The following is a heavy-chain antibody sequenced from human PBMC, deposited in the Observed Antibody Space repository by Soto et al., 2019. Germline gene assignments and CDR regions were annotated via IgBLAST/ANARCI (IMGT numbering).Heavy chain of an antibody. CDR1: GDSMSTGGYY. V-gene: IGHV4-31*02. CDR3: SRGRGSTPLRD. D-gene: IGHD6-13*01. J-gene: IGHJ4*02. CDR2: IYTTGTT. Sequence: SETLSLTCSVSGDSMSTGGYYWTWIRKHPGKGLEWIGRIYTTGTTYYSPSLKSQVTMSIDKSSNRFSLNLNSVTAADTAVYYCSRGRGSTPLRDWGPGALVTVSS.